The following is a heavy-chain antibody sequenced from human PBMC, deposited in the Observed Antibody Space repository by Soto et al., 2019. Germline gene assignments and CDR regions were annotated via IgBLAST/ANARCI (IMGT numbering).Heavy chain of an antibody. CDR3: ARGDCITMFAGVTRRLFDP. J-gene: IGHJ5*02. V-gene: IGHV1-69*06. Sequence: QVQLVQSGAEVKKPGSSVKVSCKASGGTFSSYAISWVRQAPGQGLEWMGGIITIFGTANYAQKFQGRVEITADKSTNRAYMEVRSLRSSDKAVYYCARGDCITMFAGVTRRLFDPWGQGTLVTVSS. CDR2: IITIFGTA. D-gene: IGHD3-3*01. CDR1: GGTFSSYA.